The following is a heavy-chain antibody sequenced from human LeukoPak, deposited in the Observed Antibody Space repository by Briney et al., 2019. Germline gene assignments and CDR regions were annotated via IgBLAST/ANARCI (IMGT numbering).Heavy chain of an antibody. J-gene: IGHJ4*02. CDR2: IKTDGITT. V-gene: IGHV3-74*01. CDR3: ARDPY. Sequence: GGSLRLSCAASGFTFNDAWAHWVRHAPGRGLVWVSLIKTDGITTRYADSVKGRFTISRDTAKNMVYLQMNSLRAEDTAVYYCARDPYWGQGILVTVSS. CDR1: GFTFNDAW.